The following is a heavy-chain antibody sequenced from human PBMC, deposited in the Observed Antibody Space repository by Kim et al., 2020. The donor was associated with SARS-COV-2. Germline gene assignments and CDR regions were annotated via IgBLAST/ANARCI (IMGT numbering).Heavy chain of an antibody. J-gene: IGHJ4*02. D-gene: IGHD6-19*01. CDR2: ISAYNGNT. V-gene: IGHV1-18*01. Sequence: ASVKVSCKASGYTFTSYGISWVRQAPGQGLEWMGWISAYNGNTNYAQKLQGRVTMTTDTSTSTAYMELRSLRSDDTAVYYCAREGPEGYIAVAGTNFDYWGQGTLVTVSS. CDR1: GYTFTSYG. CDR3: AREGPEGYIAVAGTNFDY.